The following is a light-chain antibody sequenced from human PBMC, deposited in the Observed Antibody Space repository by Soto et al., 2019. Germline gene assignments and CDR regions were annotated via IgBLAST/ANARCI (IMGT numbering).Light chain of an antibody. CDR2: EVS. CDR1: SSDVGGYNY. CDR3: SSYTGSNNLG. J-gene: IGLJ3*02. Sequence: QSALTQPPSASGSPGQSVTISCSGTSSDVGGYNYVSWYQQHPGKAPKVMIYEVSKRPSGVPDRFSGSKSGNTASLTVSGLQAEDEADYYCSSYTGSNNLGFGGGTKVTVL. V-gene: IGLV2-8*01.